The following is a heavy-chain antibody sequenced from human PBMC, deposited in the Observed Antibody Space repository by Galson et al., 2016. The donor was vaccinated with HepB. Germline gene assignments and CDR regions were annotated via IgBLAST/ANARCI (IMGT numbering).Heavy chain of an antibody. D-gene: IGHD1-26*01. J-gene: IGHJ4*02. Sequence: ETLSLTCAVNGGSFSAYFWTWIRQPPGKGLEWIGEIDYSGNTKYNPSLKGRFTMSVDTSKTQFSLKLSSVAAADTAVYYCARHSHTVGLDFWGQGTLVTVSS. V-gene: IGHV4-34*01. CDR1: GGSFSAYF. CDR2: IDYSGNT. CDR3: ARHSHTVGLDF.